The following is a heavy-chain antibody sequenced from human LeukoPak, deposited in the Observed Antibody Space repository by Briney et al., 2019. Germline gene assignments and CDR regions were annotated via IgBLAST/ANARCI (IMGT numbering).Heavy chain of an antibody. V-gene: IGHV1-18*01. CDR3: ARGTYYYDSSGYPAPYYYGMDV. Sequence: HRASVKVSCKASGYTFTSYGISWVRQAPGQGLEWMGWISAYNGNTNYAQKLQGRVTMTTDTSTSTAYMELRSLRSDDTAVYYCARGTYYYDSSGYPAPYYYGMDVWGQGTTVTVSS. J-gene: IGHJ6*02. D-gene: IGHD3-22*01. CDR2: ISAYNGNT. CDR1: GYTFTSYG.